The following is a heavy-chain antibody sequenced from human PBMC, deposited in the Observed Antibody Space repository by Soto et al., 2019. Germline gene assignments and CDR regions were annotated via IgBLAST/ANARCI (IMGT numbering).Heavy chain of an antibody. Sequence: QLQLQESGPGLVKPSETLSLTCTVSGGSISSSSYYWGWILQPPGKGLEWIGSIYYSGSTYYNPSLKSRVTISVDTSKNQFSLKLSSVTAADTAVYYCARWAAAGTKRGAYYYYGMDVWGQGTTVTVSS. CDR1: GGSISSSSYY. J-gene: IGHJ6*02. CDR2: IYYSGST. V-gene: IGHV4-39*01. D-gene: IGHD6-13*01. CDR3: ARWAAAGTKRGAYYYYGMDV.